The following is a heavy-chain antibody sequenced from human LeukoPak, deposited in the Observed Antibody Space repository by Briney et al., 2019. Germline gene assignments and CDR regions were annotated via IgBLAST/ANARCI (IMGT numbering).Heavy chain of an antibody. CDR2: MNPDGSEK. Sequence: GGSLRLSCAVSGFTFSSYWMSWLRQAPGKGLEWVANMNPDGSEKSYVDSVKGRFTISRDNAKNSLYLQMNSLRVEDTAVYYCTRPARGEVLLYWGQGTLVTVSS. CDR1: GFTFSSYW. D-gene: IGHD3-10*01. CDR3: TRPARGEVLLY. V-gene: IGHV3-7*01. J-gene: IGHJ4*02.